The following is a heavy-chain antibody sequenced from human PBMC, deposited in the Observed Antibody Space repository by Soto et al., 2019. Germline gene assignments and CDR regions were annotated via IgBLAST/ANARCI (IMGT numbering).Heavy chain of an antibody. CDR1: GGSIKTADYY. V-gene: IGHV4-30-4*01. CDR3: ARETLESDFWSGPFDH. J-gene: IGHJ4*02. Sequence: QVQLQESGPGLMKPSQTMSLTCSVSGGSIKTADYYWSWIRQPPGKGLEWIGYMHYGGGTFYNPSLKRILIISVDTTKHLVSINLPSVTAAATAIYCCARETLESDFWSGPFDHGGRGIVVTVSS. CDR2: MHYGGGT. D-gene: IGHD3-3*01.